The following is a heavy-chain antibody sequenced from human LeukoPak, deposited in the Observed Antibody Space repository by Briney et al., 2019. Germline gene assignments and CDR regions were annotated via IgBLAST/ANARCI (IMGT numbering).Heavy chain of an antibody. D-gene: IGHD3-16*01. CDR1: GFTFSSYA. Sequence: GGSLRLSCAASGFTFSSYAMHWVRQAPGKGLEWVAVISYDGSNKYYADSVKGRFTISRDNSKNTLYLQMNSLRAEDTAVYYWAREAYDYVWGSYGFDYWGQGTLVTVSS. J-gene: IGHJ4*02. V-gene: IGHV3-30*04. CDR2: ISYDGSNK. CDR3: AREAYDYVWGSYGFDY.